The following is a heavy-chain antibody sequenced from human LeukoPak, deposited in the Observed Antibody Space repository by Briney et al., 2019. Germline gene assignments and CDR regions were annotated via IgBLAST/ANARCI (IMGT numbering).Heavy chain of an antibody. CDR2: MYPADSHP. CDR1: GYRFTNYW. Sequence: GESLKISCKGSGYRFTNYWNAWVRQMPGKGLEWMGIMYPADSHPRYSPSFQGQVTISADKSITTAYLQWTSLKASDTAIYYCARGYYYFDYWGQGSLVTVSS. J-gene: IGHJ4*02. V-gene: IGHV5-51*01. CDR3: ARGYYYFDY. D-gene: IGHD3-22*01.